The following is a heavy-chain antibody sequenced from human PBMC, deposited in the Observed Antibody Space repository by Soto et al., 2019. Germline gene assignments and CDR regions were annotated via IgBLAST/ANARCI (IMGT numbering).Heavy chain of an antibody. Sequence: ASVKVSCKASGYTFTGYYMHWVRQAPGQGLEWMGWINPNSGGTNYAQKFQGRVTMTRDTSISTAYTELSRLRSDDTAVYYCARDLERSSSWYWTLDIWGQGTMVTVS. V-gene: IGHV1-2*02. D-gene: IGHD6-13*01. CDR2: INPNSGGT. CDR1: GYTFTGYY. J-gene: IGHJ3*02. CDR3: ARDLERSSSWYWTLDI.